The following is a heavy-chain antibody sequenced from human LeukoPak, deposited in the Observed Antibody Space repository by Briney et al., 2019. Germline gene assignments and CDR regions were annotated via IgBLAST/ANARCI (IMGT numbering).Heavy chain of an antibody. D-gene: IGHD3-22*01. CDR3: ARVYYYDSSGYPN. CDR1: GGSISSGDYY. Sequence: SETLSLTCTVSGGSISSGDYYWSWIRQPPGKGLEWIGYIYYSGSTYYNPSLKSRVTISVDTSKNQFSLKLSSVTAADTAVYYCARVYYYDSSGYPNWGQGTLVTVSS. J-gene: IGHJ4*02. CDR2: IYYSGST. V-gene: IGHV4-30-4*01.